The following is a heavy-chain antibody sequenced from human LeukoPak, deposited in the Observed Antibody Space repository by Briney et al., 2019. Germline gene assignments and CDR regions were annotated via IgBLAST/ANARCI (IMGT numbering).Heavy chain of an antibody. V-gene: IGHV1-46*01. CDR3: ARDYCSSTSCLFDC. Sequence: ASVKVSCKASGYTFTSNHIHWVRQAPGQGLEWMGVINPSGDSTSYAPNFQGRVTVTRDTSISTAYMELSRLRSDDTAVYYCARDYCSSTSCLFDCWGQGTLVTVSS. CDR2: INPSGDST. CDR1: GYTFTSNH. D-gene: IGHD2-2*01. J-gene: IGHJ4*02.